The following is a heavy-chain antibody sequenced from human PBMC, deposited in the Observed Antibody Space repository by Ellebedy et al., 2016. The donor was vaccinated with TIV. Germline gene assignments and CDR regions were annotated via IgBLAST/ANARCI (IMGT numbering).Heavy chain of an antibody. J-gene: IGHJ6*02. V-gene: IGHV1-69*13. CDR1: GGTFSSYA. Sequence: AASVKVSCKASGGTFSSYAISWVRQAPGQGLEWMGGIIPIFGTANYAQKFQGRVTITADESTSTAYMELSRLRSDDTAVYYCARVLVYGSDYYYYGMDVWGQGTTVTVSS. CDR3: ARVLVYGSDYYYYGMDV. D-gene: IGHD3-9*01. CDR2: IIPIFGTA.